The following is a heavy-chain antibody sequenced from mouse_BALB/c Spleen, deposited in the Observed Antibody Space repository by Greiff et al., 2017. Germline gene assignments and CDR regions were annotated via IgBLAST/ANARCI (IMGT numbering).Heavy chain of an antibody. CDR1: GFTFSSFG. J-gene: IGHJ4*01. CDR3: ARWGYYFYAMDY. V-gene: IGHV5-17*02. CDR2: ISSGSSTI. D-gene: IGHD2-3*01. Sequence: EVKLMESGGGLVQPGGSRKLSCAASGFTFSSFGMHWVRQAPEKGLEWVAYISSGSSTIYYADTVKGRFTLSRDNPKNTLFLQMTSLRSEDTAMYYCARWGYYFYAMDYWGQGTSVTVSS.